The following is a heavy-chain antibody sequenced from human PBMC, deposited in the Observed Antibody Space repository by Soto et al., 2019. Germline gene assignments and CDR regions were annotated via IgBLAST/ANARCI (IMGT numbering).Heavy chain of an antibody. V-gene: IGHV1-2*04. CDR3: ARGSGSYDTDFDY. CDR1: GGTVSSYT. J-gene: IGHJ4*02. Sequence: GVPAEVCCEACGGTVSSYTISWVRQAPGQGLEWMGWINPNSGGTNYAQKFQGWVTMTRDTSISTAYMELSRLRSDDTAVYYCARGSGSYDTDFDYWGQGTLVTVSS. D-gene: IGHD1-26*01. CDR2: INPNSGGT.